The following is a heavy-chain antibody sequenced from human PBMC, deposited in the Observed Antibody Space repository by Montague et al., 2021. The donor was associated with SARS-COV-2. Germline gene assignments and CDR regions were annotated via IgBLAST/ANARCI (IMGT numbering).Heavy chain of an antibody. D-gene: IGHD3-22*01. J-gene: IGHJ6*02. V-gene: IGHV3-48*02. CDR1: GLTFSSYN. CDR3: ARDPVSITLIVVVRYGMDV. Sequence: SLRLSCAASGLTFSSYNMDWVRQAPGKGLEWISYISSSSSTIYYADSVKGRFTISRDNAKNSLNLQMNSLRDDDTAVYYCARDPVSITLIVVVRYGMDVWGQGTTVTVSS. CDR2: ISSSSSTI.